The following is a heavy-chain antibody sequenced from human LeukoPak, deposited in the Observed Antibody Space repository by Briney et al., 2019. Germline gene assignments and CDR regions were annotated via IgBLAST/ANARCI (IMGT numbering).Heavy chain of an antibody. CDR1: GFSGFTFSSHA. J-gene: IGHJ4*02. CDR3: ANKYGSGSYYIG. Sequence: PGGSLRLSCAASGFSGFTFSSHAMSWVRQAPGKGLEWVSAISGSGGTTYYADSVKGRFSISRDNSKNTLYLQMNSLRAEDTAIYHCANKYGSGSYYIGWGQGTLVTVSS. D-gene: IGHD3-10*01. V-gene: IGHV3-23*01. CDR2: ISGSGGTT.